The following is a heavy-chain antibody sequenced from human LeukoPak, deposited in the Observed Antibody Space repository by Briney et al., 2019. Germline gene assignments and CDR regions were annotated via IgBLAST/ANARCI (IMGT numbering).Heavy chain of an antibody. V-gene: IGHV4-59*01. Sequence: SETLSLTCTVSGGSISSYYWSWIRQPPGKGLEWIGYIYYSGSTNYNPSLKSRVTISVDTSKNQFSLKLSSVTAADMAVYYCAWVTTVTTCVGCRGMDVWGKGTTVTVSS. CDR1: GGSISSYY. CDR3: AWVTTVTTCVGCRGMDV. J-gene: IGHJ6*04. D-gene: IGHD4-17*01. CDR2: IYYSGST.